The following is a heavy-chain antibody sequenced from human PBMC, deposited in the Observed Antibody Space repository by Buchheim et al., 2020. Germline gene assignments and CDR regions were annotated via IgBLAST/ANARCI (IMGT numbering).Heavy chain of an antibody. Sequence: QVQLQESGPGLVKPSETLSLTCTVSGGSISSYYWSWIRQPPGKGLEWIGYIYYSGSTNYNPSLKSRVTISVDTSKNQFSLKLSSVTAADTAVYYCARDHNDFWSGYLEGFDYWGQGTL. CDR2: IYYSGST. V-gene: IGHV4-59*01. J-gene: IGHJ4*02. CDR3: ARDHNDFWSGYLEGFDY. D-gene: IGHD3-3*01. CDR1: GGSISSYY.